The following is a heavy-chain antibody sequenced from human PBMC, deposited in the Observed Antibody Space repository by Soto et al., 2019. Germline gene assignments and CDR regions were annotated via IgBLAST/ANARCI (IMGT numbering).Heavy chain of an antibody. V-gene: IGHV1-3*01. CDR3: VRDGGDFVYRLTYYYYMGLDF. J-gene: IGHJ6*02. CDR2: INAGNGNT. D-gene: IGHD2-21*02. Sequence: AAAVKVSCKASGYTFTSYAMHWVRQAPGQRLEWMGWINAGNGNTKYSQKFQGRVTITRDTSASTAYMELSSLRSEDTAVYFCVRDGGDFVYRLTYYYYMGLDFWGRGTTVTGSS. CDR1: GYTFTSYA.